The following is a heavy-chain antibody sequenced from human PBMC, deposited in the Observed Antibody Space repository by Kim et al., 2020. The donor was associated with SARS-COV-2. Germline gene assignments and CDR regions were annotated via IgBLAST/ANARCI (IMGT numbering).Heavy chain of an antibody. CDR2: K. CDR3: ARADWELLVLNY. J-gene: IGHJ4*02. V-gene: IGHV3-30*15. Sequence: KYYADYMKGRFTISRDNSKNTLYLQMSSLRAEDTAVYYCARADWELLVLNYWGQGTLVTVSS. D-gene: IGHD6-19*01.